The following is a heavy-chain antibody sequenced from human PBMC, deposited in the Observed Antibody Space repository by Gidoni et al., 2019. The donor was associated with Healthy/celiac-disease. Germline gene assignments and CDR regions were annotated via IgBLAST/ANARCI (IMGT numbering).Heavy chain of an antibody. Sequence: QVQLVQSGAEVKKPGASVKVSCKASGYTFTSYGISWVRQAPGQGLEWMGWISAYNGNTTYAQKLQGRVTMTTDTSTSTAYMELRSLRSDDTAVYYCARLYSYGYNSVYNRFDYWGQGTLVTVSS. V-gene: IGHV1-18*01. CDR3: ARLYSYGYNSVYNRFDY. D-gene: IGHD5-18*01. CDR1: GYTFTSYG. J-gene: IGHJ4*02. CDR2: ISAYNGNT.